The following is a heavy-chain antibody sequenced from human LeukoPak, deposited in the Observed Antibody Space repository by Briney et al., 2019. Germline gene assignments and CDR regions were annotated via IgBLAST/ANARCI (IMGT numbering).Heavy chain of an antibody. CDR2: ISYDGSNK. Sequence: GGSLRLSCAASGFTFSSYGMHWVRQAPGKGLEWVAVISYDGSNKYYADSVKGRFTISRDNSKNTLCLQMNSLRAEDTAVYYCAKDGHIVVVTAVDYWGQGTLVTVSS. J-gene: IGHJ4*02. V-gene: IGHV3-30*18. D-gene: IGHD2-21*02. CDR1: GFTFSSYG. CDR3: AKDGHIVVVTAVDY.